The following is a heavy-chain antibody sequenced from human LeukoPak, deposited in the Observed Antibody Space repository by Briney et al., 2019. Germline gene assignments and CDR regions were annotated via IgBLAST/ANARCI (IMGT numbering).Heavy chain of an antibody. CDR3: ARHDYGGNSGWFNP. Sequence: PSETLSLTCAVYGGSFSGYYWNWIRQPPGKGLEWIGEINHSGSTYYNPSLKSRVTISVDTSKNEFSLKLTSVTAGDTAMYYCARHDYGGNSGWFNPWGQGTLVTVSS. J-gene: IGHJ5*02. CDR2: INHSGST. CDR1: GGSFSGYY. V-gene: IGHV4-34*01. D-gene: IGHD4-23*01.